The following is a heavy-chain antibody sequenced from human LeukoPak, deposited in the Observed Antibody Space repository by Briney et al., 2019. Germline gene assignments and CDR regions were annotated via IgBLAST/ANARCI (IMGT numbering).Heavy chain of an antibody. CDR3: VRPLLFIRGLGDN. CDR1: GFIFSDYW. D-gene: IGHD3-10*01. Sequence: GGSLRLSCAASGFIFSDYWMSWVRQAPGKGLEWGANIKQDESEIFYVDSLKGRFTISRDNAKNSLYLEMGSLRAEDTAVYYCVRPLLFIRGLGDNWGQGTLVTVSS. J-gene: IGHJ4*02. CDR2: IKQDESEI. V-gene: IGHV3-7*01.